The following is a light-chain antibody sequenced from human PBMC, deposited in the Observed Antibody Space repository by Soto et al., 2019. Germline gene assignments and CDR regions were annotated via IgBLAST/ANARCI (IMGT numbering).Light chain of an antibody. Sequence: QSALTQPASVSGSPGQSITISCTGTSSDVGGYNYVSWYQQHPGKAPKLMIYDVSNRPSGVSNRFSGSKSGNTASLSISGLQADDDADYYCSSYSRSSTRVFGGGTKVTVL. J-gene: IGLJ3*02. CDR1: SSDVGGYNY. CDR2: DVS. CDR3: SSYSRSSTRV. V-gene: IGLV2-14*03.